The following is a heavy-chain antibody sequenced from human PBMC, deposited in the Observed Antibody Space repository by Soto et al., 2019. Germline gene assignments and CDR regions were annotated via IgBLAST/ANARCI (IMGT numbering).Heavy chain of an antibody. V-gene: IGHV3-23*01. Sequence: GGSLRLSCAASGFTFSSYAMSWVRQAPGKGLEWVSAIIGSGGSTYYADSVRGRFTIARDNPKNTLYLQMNSLRAEDTAVYYCPKGAGHYYYNGMDVWGQGTTVTVAS. CDR3: PKGAGHYYYNGMDV. CDR1: GFTFSSYA. CDR2: IIGSGGST. D-gene: IGHD6-19*01. J-gene: IGHJ6*02.